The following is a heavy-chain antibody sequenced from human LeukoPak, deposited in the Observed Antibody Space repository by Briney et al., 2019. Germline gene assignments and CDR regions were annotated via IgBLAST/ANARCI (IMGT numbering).Heavy chain of an antibody. J-gene: IGHJ4*02. D-gene: IGHD3-22*01. Sequence: SETLSLTCTVSGGSISSYYWSWIRQPPGKGLEWIGYIYYSGSTNYNPSLKSRVTISVDTSKNQFSLKLSSVTAADTAVYYCARRTYYYDSSGRGNFDYWGQGTLVTVSS. CDR2: IYYSGST. CDR1: GGSISSYY. CDR3: ARRTYYYDSSGRGNFDY. V-gene: IGHV4-59*12.